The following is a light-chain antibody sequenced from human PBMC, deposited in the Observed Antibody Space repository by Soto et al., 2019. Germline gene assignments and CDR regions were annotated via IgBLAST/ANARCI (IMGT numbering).Light chain of an antibody. CDR1: QSVSSN. V-gene: IGKV3D-15*01. CDR2: GAS. J-gene: IGKJ1*01. CDR3: QQYNNWPRWT. Sequence: EIVMTQSPATLSVSPGERATLSCRASQSVSSNLAWYQQKPGQAPRLLIYGASIRATGIPARFSGSGSGTEFTLTISSLQSEDFAVYYCQQYNNWPRWTFRQRTKV.